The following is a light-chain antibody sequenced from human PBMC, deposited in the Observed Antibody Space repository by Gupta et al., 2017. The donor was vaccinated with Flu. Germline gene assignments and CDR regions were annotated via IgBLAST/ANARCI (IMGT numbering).Light chain of an antibody. CDR2: GAS. CDR1: QSVSSN. CDR3: QQDNYCYT. J-gene: IGKJ2*01. Sequence: EIVMTQSPATLSVSPGERATLSCRASQSVSSNLAWYQQKSGQAPRLLIYGASTRATGIPDRFSGSGSTTEFTLTSSSRQSEDFAVYYWQQDNYCYTFGQGTKMEIK. V-gene: IGKV3-15*01.